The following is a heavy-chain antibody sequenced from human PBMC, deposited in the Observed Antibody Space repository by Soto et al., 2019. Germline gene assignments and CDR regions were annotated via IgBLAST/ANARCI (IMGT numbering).Heavy chain of an antibody. CDR2: IIPIFGIA. J-gene: IGHJ6*02. V-gene: IGHV1-69*13. CDR3: AREYRARETGLVPAAIDGMDV. CDR1: GGTFSRYS. D-gene: IGHD2-2*01. Sequence: SVKVSCKASGGTFSRYSITWVRQAPGHGLEWIGRIIPIFGIASYAQKFQGRVTITADESTSTAYMELSSLRSDDTAVYYCAREYRARETGLVPAAIDGMDVWGQGTGHRLL.